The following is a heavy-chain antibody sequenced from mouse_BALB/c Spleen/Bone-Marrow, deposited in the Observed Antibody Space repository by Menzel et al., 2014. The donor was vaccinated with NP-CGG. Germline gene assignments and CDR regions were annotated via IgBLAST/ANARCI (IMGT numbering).Heavy chain of an antibody. CDR1: GFTFSSYA. CDR3: ERDRSYFDY. J-gene: IGHJ2*01. Sequence: EVKLVESGGGLVKPGGSLKLSCAASGFTFSSYAMSWVRQSPEKRLEWVAEISSGGSYTFYPDTVTGRFTISRDNAKNTLYLKMENLRTEDTTMYYCERDRSYFDYWGQGTTITVFS. V-gene: IGHV5-9-4*01. CDR2: ISSGGSYT.